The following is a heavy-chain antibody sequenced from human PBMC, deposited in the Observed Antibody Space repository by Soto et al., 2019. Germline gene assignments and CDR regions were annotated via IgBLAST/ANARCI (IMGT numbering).Heavy chain of an antibody. J-gene: IGHJ4*02. D-gene: IGHD5-18*01. CDR2: ISYDGSNK. Sequence: QVQLVESGGGVVQPGRSLRLSCAASGFTFSSYGMHWVRQAPGKGLEWVAVISYDGSNKYYADSVKGRFTISRDNSKNTLYLQMNSLRAEDTAVYYCAKDYLSGDSYGPFDYWGQGTLVTVSS. V-gene: IGHV3-30*18. CDR1: GFTFSSYG. CDR3: AKDYLSGDSYGPFDY.